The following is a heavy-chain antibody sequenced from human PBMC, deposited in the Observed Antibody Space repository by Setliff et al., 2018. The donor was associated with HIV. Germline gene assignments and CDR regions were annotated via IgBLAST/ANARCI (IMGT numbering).Heavy chain of an antibody. CDR2: ISSSDNTM. V-gene: IGHV3-48*04. CDR3: ARDGAYNIFTGLVAFDY. D-gene: IGHD3-9*01. CDR1: GFTFSTYS. J-gene: IGHJ4*02. Sequence: GGSLRLSCAASGFTFSTYSMIWVRQAPGKGLEWVSYISSSDNTMYYADSVKGRFTISRDNAKNSLFLQLNSLRAEDAAVYYCARDGAYNIFTGLVAFDYWGQGTLVTVSS.